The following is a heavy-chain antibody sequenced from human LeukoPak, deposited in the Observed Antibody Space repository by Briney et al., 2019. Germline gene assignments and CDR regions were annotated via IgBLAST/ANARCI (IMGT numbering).Heavy chain of an antibody. D-gene: IGHD5-24*01. CDR3: TRGYNYRIDY. CDR1: GFTFSSYW. V-gene: IGHV3-74*01. Sequence: GGSLRLSCAASGFTFSSYWMHWVRQAPGKGLVWVSRINSDGSSTSYADSVKGRFIVSRDNAKNTLYLQMNSLRVEDTAVYYCTRGYNYRIDYWGQGTQVSVSS. J-gene: IGHJ4*02. CDR2: INSDGSST.